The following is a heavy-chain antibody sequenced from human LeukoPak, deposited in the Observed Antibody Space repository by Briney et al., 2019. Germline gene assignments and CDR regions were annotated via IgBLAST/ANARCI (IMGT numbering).Heavy chain of an antibody. J-gene: IGHJ5*02. V-gene: IGHV4-39*01. Sequence: SETLSLTCTVSGGSISSSSYYWGWIRQPPGKELEWIGSVYYSGSTYYNPSLKSRVTISVDTSKNQFSLKLSSVTAADTAVYYCASTRSTSCFCWFDPWGQGTLVTVSS. CDR2: VYYSGST. CDR3: ASTRSTSCFCWFDP. D-gene: IGHD2-2*01. CDR1: GGSISSSSYY.